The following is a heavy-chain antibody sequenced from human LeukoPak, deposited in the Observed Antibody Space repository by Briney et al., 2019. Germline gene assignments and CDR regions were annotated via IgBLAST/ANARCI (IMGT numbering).Heavy chain of an antibody. Sequence: GASVKLSCKPSGYTFISHPMHWVRQAPGHRLEWMGWINAGNGKTEYSQKFQGRVTITRDTSASTVYMELNSLRSEDTAMYYCARDRYYGSDGRFNYFDYWGQGTPLTVSS. D-gene: IGHD3-10*01. J-gene: IGHJ4*02. CDR2: INAGNGKT. CDR3: ARDRYYGSDGRFNYFDY. V-gene: IGHV1-3*01. CDR1: GYTFISHP.